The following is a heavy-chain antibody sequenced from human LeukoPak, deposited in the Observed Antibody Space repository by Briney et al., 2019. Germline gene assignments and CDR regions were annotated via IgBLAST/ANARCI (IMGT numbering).Heavy chain of an antibody. V-gene: IGHV1-3*01. D-gene: IGHD3-22*01. J-gene: IGHJ3*02. Sequence: ASVKVSCKASGYTFTSYAMHWVRQAPGQRLEWMGWTNAGNGNTKYSQKFQGRVTITRDTSASTAYMELSSLRSEDTAVYYCARGRTRSYYYDSSDAFDIWGQGTMATVSS. CDR2: TNAGNGNT. CDR1: GYTFTSYA. CDR3: ARGRTRSYYYDSSDAFDI.